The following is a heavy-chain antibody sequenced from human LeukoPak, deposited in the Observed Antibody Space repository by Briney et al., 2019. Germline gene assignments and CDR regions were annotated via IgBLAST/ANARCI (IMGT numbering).Heavy chain of an antibody. V-gene: IGHV3-23*01. J-gene: IGHJ6*03. Sequence: GGSLRLSCAASAFTFDDYGMSWVRQAPGKGLEWVSAISGSGGSTYYADSVKGRFTISRDNSKNTLFLQMNSLRAEDTAVYYCAKRRGLELLYYYYMDVWGKGTTVTVSS. D-gene: IGHD1-7*01. CDR3: AKRRGLELLYYYYMDV. CDR2: ISGSGGST. CDR1: AFTFDDYG.